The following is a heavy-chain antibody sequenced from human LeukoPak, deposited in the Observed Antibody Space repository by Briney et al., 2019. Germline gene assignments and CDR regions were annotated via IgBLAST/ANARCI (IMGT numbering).Heavy chain of an antibody. D-gene: IGHD5-18*01. J-gene: IGHJ6*02. CDR3: AKDLGREDTAMVTAFRGMDV. CDR2: IKGDESSI. Sequence: GGSLRLSCAASAFTFSSYWMHWVRQAPGKGLEWVSRIKGDESSINYADSVEGRFTISRDNAKNTVYLQMNSLRAEDTAVYYCAKDLGREDTAMVTAFRGMDVWGQGTTVTVSS. V-gene: IGHV3-74*01. CDR1: AFTFSSYW.